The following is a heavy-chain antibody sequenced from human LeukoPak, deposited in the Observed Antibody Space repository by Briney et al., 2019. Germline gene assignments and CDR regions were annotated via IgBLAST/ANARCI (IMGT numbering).Heavy chain of an antibody. CDR1: GGSISSGSYY. CDR2: IYTSGST. V-gene: IGHV4-61*02. Sequence: SETLSLTCTVSGGSISSGSYYWSRIRQPAGKGLEWIGRIYTSGSTNYNPSLKSRVTISVDTSKNQFSLKLSSVTAADTAVYYCAREVVIQRNWFDPWGQGNLVSVSS. J-gene: IGHJ5*02. CDR3: AREVVIQRNWFDP. D-gene: IGHD3-22*01.